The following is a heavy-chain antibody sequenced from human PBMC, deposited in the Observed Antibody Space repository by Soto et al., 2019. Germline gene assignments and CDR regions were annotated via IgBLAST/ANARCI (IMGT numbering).Heavy chain of an antibody. V-gene: IGHV1-18*01. Sequence: QVQLEQSGGDVKKPGSSLKVSCKASGYTFINHGIAWVRQAPGQGLEWMGWITAYNGNTNYAQKFRGRVTMTTDPSTTTAYMELRRLTSDDTAVYYCARETNYYFDYWGQGSLVTVS. J-gene: IGHJ4*02. CDR2: ITAYNGNT. CDR1: GYTFINHG. CDR3: ARETNYYFDY.